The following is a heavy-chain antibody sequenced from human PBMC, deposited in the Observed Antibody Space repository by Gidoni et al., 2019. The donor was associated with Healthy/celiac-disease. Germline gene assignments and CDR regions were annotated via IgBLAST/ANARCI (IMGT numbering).Heavy chain of an antibody. V-gene: IGHV3-23*01. CDR3: AKGWGSREWRYWGDPTFDY. J-gene: IGHJ4*02. Sequence: VQLLESGGGLVQPGGSLRLSCAASGFTFGSSALSWVRQAPGKGLGWVSAISGSGGSTYYADSVKGRFTISRDNSKNTLYLQMNSLRAEDTAVYYWAKGWGSREWRYWGDPTFDYWGQGTLVTVSS. D-gene: IGHD5-12*01. CDR2: ISGSGGST. CDR1: GFTFGSSA.